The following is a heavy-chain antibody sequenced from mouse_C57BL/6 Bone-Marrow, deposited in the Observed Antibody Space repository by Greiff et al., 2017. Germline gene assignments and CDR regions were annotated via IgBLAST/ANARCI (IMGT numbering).Heavy chain of an antibody. CDR2: LNPNYGTT. Sequence: EVQLQQSGPALVKPGASVKISCKASGYSFTDYNMNWVKQSNGKSLEWIGVLNPNYGTTRYNQKFKGKATLTVDQSSSTAYMQLNSLTSEDSAVYYCALYSNYPYYFDYGGQGTTLTVSS. D-gene: IGHD2-5*01. J-gene: IGHJ2*01. CDR3: ALYSNYPYYFDY. V-gene: IGHV1-39*01. CDR1: GYSFTDYN.